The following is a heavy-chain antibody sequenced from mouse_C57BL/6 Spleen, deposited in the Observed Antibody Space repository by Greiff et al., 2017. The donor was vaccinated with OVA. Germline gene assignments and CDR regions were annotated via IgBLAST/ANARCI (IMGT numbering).Heavy chain of an antibody. CDR3: TRSTVAPYYFDY. Sequence: EVKVEESGEGLVKPGGSLKLSCAASGFTFSSYAMSWVRQTPEKRLEWVAYISSGGDYIYYADTVKGRFTISRDNARNTLYLQMSSLKSEDTAMYYCTRSTVAPYYFDYWGQGTTLTVSS. CDR1: GFTFSSYA. V-gene: IGHV5-9-1*02. D-gene: IGHD1-1*01. CDR2: ISSGGDYI. J-gene: IGHJ2*01.